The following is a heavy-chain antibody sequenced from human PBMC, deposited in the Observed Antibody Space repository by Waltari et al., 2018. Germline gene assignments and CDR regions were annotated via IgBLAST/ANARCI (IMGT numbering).Heavy chain of an antibody. V-gene: IGHV4-38-2*02. CDR1: GYFISSGYY. Sequence: QVQLQESDPGLVKPSETLSLSCTVSGYFISSGYYWGWIRQPPGKGLEWIGSIYHSGRTYYNPSLESRVTISIDTSKNQFSLKVTSVTAADTAVYYCARLPFSGSYYPYYFDYWGQGTLVTVSS. J-gene: IGHJ4*02. CDR2: IYHSGRT. D-gene: IGHD1-26*01. CDR3: ARLPFSGSYYPYYFDY.